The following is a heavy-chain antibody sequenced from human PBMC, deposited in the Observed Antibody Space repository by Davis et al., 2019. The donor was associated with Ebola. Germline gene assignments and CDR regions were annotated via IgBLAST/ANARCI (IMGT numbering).Heavy chain of an antibody. CDR1: GFTFSDHY. Sequence: GESLKISCAASGFTFSDHYMSWIRQAPGKGLEWVSFMSSSGGTIYYADSVKGRFTISRDNAKNSLYLQMNSLRAEDTAVYYCARRADYWGQGTLVTVSS. J-gene: IGHJ4*02. V-gene: IGHV3-11*01. CDR2: MSSSGGTI. CDR3: ARRADY.